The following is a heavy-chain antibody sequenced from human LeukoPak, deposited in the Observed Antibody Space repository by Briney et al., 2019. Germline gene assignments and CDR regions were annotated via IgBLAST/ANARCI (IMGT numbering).Heavy chain of an antibody. V-gene: IGHV3-73*01. CDR2: IRSEANSYAT. D-gene: IGHD3-10*01. CDR3: TSQEGLLWFGELLSGGY. Sequence: GGSLRLSCAASGFTFSGSAMHWVRQASGKGLEWVGRIRSEANSYATAYAASVKGRFTISRDDSKNTAYLQMNSLKTEDTAVYYCTSQEGLLWFGELLSGGYWGQGTLVTVSS. J-gene: IGHJ4*02. CDR1: GFTFSGSA.